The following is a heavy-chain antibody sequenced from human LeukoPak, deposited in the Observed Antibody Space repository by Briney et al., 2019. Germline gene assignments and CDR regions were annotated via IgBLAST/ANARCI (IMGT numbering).Heavy chain of an antibody. CDR1: GYTFTSYG. Sequence: AASVKVSCMASGYTFTSYGISWVRQAPGQGLEWMGWISAYNGNTNYAQKLQGRVTMTTDTSTSTAYMELRSLRSDDTAVYYCARGALRYCSGGSCYAAPTYMDVWGKGTTVTVSS. CDR2: ISAYNGNT. CDR3: ARGALRYCSGGSCYAAPTYMDV. V-gene: IGHV1-18*01. D-gene: IGHD2-15*01. J-gene: IGHJ6*03.